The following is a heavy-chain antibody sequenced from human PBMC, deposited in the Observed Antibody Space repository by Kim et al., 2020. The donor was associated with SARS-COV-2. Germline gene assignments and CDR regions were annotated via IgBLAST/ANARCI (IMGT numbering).Heavy chain of an antibody. D-gene: IGHD1-26*01. Sequence: YYNPSLESRVTISVDTSKNQFSLNLKTVTAADTAVYFCARRLYYSGAPFDYWGQGRLVTVSA. V-gene: IGHV4-39*07. CDR3: ARRLYYSGAPFDY. J-gene: IGHJ4*02.